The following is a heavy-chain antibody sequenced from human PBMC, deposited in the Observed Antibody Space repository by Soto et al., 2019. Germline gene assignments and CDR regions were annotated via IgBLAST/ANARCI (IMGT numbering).Heavy chain of an antibody. Sequence: QVHLVQSGAEVKKPGASVKVSCKASGYIFTGYHIHWVRQAPGRGLEWMGWINPNSGDTEYAQNFQGRVTMTRETSFKLVYMEMSGLMSDDTAVYYCARDARGTRGFDEVDIWCQGTTVTVSS. V-gene: IGHV1-2*02. CDR2: INPNSGDT. J-gene: IGHJ6*02. CDR3: ARDARGTRGFDEVDI. D-gene: IGHD3-9*01. CDR1: GYIFTGYH.